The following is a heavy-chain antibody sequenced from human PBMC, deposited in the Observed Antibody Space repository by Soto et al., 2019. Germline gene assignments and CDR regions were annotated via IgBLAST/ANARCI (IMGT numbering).Heavy chain of an antibody. J-gene: IGHJ3*02. V-gene: IGHV1-18*04. CDR1: GYTFTNYG. CDR3: ARGGHCTNGVCYSGPHALDI. CDR2: ISAYNGNT. Sequence: QVQLVQSGAEVKKPGASVKVSCKASGYTFTNYGFTWVRQAPGQGLEWMGWISAYNGNTTYAQKLQGRVTMTTDTSTSTAYMELRSLRSDDTAVYYCARGGHCTNGVCYSGPHALDIWGQGTKVTVSS. D-gene: IGHD2-8*01.